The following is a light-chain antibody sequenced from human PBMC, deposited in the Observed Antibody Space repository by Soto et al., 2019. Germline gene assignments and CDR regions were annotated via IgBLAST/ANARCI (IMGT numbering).Light chain of an antibody. V-gene: IGLV2-11*01. Sequence: QSALTQPRSVSGSPGQSVTISCTGTRSDVGGYNYVSWHQHHPGKAPKLMIYDVDKRPSGVPGRFSGSKSGNTDSLTISGLQAEDEADYYCCSYAGSYPLVFRTGTKGTVL. CDR3: CSYAGSYPLV. CDR1: RSDVGGYNY. J-gene: IGLJ1*01. CDR2: DVD.